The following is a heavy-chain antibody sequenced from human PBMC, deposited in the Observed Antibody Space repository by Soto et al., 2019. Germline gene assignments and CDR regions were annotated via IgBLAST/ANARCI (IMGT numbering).Heavy chain of an antibody. V-gene: IGHV3-33*01. CDR1: GFTFSSYG. CDR2: IWYDGSNK. D-gene: IGHD2-2*01. CDR3: ARVGGYCSSTSCYHNWFDP. J-gene: IGHJ5*02. Sequence: GWSLRLSCAASGFTFSSYGMHWVRQAPGKGLEWVAVIWYDGSNKYYADSVKGRFTISRDNSKNTLYLQMNSLRAEDTAVYYCARVGGYCSSTSCYHNWFDPWGQGTLVTVSS.